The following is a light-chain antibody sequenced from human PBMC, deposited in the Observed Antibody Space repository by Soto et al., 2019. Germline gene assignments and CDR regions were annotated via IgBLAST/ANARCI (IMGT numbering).Light chain of an antibody. CDR3: GSYTGSIYV. J-gene: IGLJ1*01. CDR1: SSDVGGYKF. CDR2: EVS. Sequence: QSPLTHPASLSGSPGQSITISCTGTSSDVGGYKFVSWYQQHPGKAPKLMIYEVSNRPSGVSSRFSGSKSGNTASLTISGLQAEDEADYYCGSYTGSIYVFGPGTKVTVL. V-gene: IGLV2-14*01.